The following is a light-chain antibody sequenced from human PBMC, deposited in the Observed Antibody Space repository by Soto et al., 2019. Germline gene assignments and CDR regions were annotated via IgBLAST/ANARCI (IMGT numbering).Light chain of an antibody. CDR2: GAS. V-gene: IGKV3-20*01. CDR1: QSVRSDY. CDR3: QQYSDLPMT. J-gene: IGKJ5*01. Sequence: DIVLTQSPGTLSLSPGERATLSGRASQSVRSDYLAWYQPKPGQAPRLXIYGASRRETGIPDRFSGSASGTEFTLTISRLEPEDFAVYFCQQYSDLPMTFGQGTRLEIK.